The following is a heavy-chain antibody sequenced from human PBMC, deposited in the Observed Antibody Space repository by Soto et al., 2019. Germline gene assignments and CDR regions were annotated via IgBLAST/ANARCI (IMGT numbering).Heavy chain of an antibody. D-gene: IGHD1-26*01. V-gene: IGHV1-69*02. CDR1: GGTFSSYT. CDR3: ASWDPGLDAFDI. CDR2: IIPILGIA. Sequence: SVKVSCKASGGTFSSYTISWVRQAPGQGLEWMGRIIPILGIANYAQKFQGRVTITADKSTSTAYMELSSLRSEDTAVYYCASWDPGLDAFDIWGQGTMVTVSS. J-gene: IGHJ3*02.